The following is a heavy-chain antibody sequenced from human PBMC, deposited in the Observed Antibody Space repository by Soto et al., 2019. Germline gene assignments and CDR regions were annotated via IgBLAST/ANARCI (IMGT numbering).Heavy chain of an antibody. D-gene: IGHD3-22*01. J-gene: IGHJ4*02. CDR1: GFTFSSYA. Sequence: EVQLLESGGGLVQPGGSLRLSCAASGFTFSSYAMSWVRQAPGKGLEWVSAISGSGGSTYYADSVKGRFTISRDNSKNTLYLQMNSLRAEDTAVYYCAKDMYYYDSSGYYRRTGGYYFDYWGQGTLVTVSS. V-gene: IGHV3-23*01. CDR2: ISGSGGST. CDR3: AKDMYYYDSSGYYRRTGGYYFDY.